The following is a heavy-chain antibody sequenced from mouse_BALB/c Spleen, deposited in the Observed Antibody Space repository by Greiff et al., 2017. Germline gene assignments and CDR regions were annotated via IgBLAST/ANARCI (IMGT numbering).Heavy chain of an antibody. CDR2: IDPANGNT. J-gene: IGHJ3*01. CDR3: ARSGDGYYGFAY. CDR1: GFNIKDTY. Sequence: EVKLVESGAELVKPGASVKLSCTASGFNIKDTYMHWVKQRPEQGLEWIGRIDPANGNTKYDPKFQGKATITADTSSNTAYLQLSSLTSEDTAVYYCARSGDGYYGFAYWGQGTLVTVSA. D-gene: IGHD2-3*01. V-gene: IGHV14-3*02.